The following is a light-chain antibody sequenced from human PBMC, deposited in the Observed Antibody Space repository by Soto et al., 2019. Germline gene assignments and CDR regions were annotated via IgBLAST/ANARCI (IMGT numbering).Light chain of an antibody. Sequence: DIEMTQSPSSLSSSVADIVTITCRASQSISSWLAWYQQKPGKAPKLLIYDASSLESGVPSRFSGSGSGTEFTLTISSLQPDDFATYYCQQYNSYSATFGQGTKV. J-gene: IGKJ1*01. V-gene: IGKV1-5*01. CDR2: DAS. CDR1: QSISSW. CDR3: QQYNSYSAT.